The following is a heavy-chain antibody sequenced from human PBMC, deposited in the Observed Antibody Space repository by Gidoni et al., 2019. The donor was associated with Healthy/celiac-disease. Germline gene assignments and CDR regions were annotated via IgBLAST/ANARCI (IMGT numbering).Heavy chain of an antibody. CDR1: AFTFSSYS. CDR2: ISSSSSYI. V-gene: IGHV3-21*01. CDR3: ARDLGPKGYYFDY. Sequence: EVQLVESGGGLVKPGGSLILSCAASAFTFSSYSMNWVRLAPGKGLEWVSSISSSSSYIYYADSVKGRFTISRDNAKNSLYLQMNSLRAEDTAVYYCARDLGPKGYYFDYWGQGTLVTVSS. J-gene: IGHJ4*02.